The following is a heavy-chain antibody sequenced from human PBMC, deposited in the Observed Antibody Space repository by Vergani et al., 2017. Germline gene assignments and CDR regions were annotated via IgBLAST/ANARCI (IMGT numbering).Heavy chain of an antibody. CDR3: ARAPQYCSSTSCYIGPWFDP. D-gene: IGHD2-2*02. CDR2: IYYSGST. J-gene: IGHJ5*02. Sequence: QVQLQESGPGLVKPSETLSLTCTVSGGSISSYYWSWIRQPPGKGLEWIGYIYYSGSTNYNPYIKSRVTISVDTSKNQFSLKLSSVTAADTAVYYRARAPQYCSSTSCYIGPWFDPWGQGTLVTVSS. V-gene: IGHV4-59*01. CDR1: GGSISSYY.